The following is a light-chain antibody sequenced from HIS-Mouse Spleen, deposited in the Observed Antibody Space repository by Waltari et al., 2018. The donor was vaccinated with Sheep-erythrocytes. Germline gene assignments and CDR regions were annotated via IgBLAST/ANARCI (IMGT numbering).Light chain of an antibody. J-gene: IGLJ2*01. Sequence: QSALTQPRSVSGSPGQSVTISCTGTSSDGGGYNYVSWYQQHPGKAPNLIIYDVSKRPSGVPDRLSGSKSGITASLTISGLQAEDEADYYCCSYAGSYTFVVFGGGTKLTVL. CDR3: CSYAGSYTFVV. CDR2: DVS. V-gene: IGLV2-11*01. CDR1: SSDGGGYNY.